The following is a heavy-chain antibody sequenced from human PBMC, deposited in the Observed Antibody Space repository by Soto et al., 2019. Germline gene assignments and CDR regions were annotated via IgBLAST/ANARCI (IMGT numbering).Heavy chain of an antibody. Sequence: PGGSLRLSCAASGFTFSSYAMSWVRQAPGKGLEWVSAISGSGGSTYYADSVKGRFTISRDNSKNTLYLQMNSLRAEDTAVYYCAEDPGYYDSSGYLALLDYWGQGTLVTVSS. CDR3: AEDPGYYDSSGYLALLDY. D-gene: IGHD3-22*01. V-gene: IGHV3-23*01. CDR2: ISGSGGST. J-gene: IGHJ4*02. CDR1: GFTFSSYA.